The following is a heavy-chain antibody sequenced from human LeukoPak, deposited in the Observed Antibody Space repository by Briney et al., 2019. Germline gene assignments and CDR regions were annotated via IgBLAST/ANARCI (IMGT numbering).Heavy chain of an antibody. Sequence: GGSLRLSCATSGFNFRSLEMNWVRQAPGKGLEWVSCVSDSGDTKYANSVMGRFTISRDNAKNSLYLQMNNLRAEDTAVYYCARAPYYYGSGSQDYFDYWGQGALVTVSS. CDR3: ARAPYYYGSGSQDYFDY. CDR2: VSDSGDTK. V-gene: IGHV3-48*03. D-gene: IGHD3-10*01. J-gene: IGHJ4*02. CDR1: GFNFRSLE.